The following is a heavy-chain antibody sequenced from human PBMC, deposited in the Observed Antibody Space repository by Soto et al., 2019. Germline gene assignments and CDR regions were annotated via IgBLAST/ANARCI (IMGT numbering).Heavy chain of an antibody. CDR1: GGSISGGVHS. CDR2: IFDSGST. CDR3: AREIMPLTNDWYFDL. Sequence: QVQLQESGPGLVKPSETLSLTCTVSGGSISGGVHSWSWIRQPPGNGLEWIGHIFDSGSTYYNPSRKSRLTISVDTSKNQFSLRLSSVTAADTAVYYCAREIMPLTNDWYFDLWGRGTLVTVSS. D-gene: IGHD2-8*01. V-gene: IGHV4-30-4*01. J-gene: IGHJ2*01.